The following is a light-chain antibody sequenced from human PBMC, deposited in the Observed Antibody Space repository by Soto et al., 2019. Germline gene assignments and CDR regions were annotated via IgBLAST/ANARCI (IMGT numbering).Light chain of an antibody. CDR2: GAS. V-gene: IGKV3-15*01. Sequence: EIVMTQSPATLSMTTGERATLSCRASQSVSSNLAWYQQKPGQAPRLLIYGASTSATGIPARFSGSGSGTEFTLTISSLQSEEFAVYYCQQYNNWPLTFGQGTKV. CDR3: QQYNNWPLT. CDR1: QSVSSN. J-gene: IGKJ1*01.